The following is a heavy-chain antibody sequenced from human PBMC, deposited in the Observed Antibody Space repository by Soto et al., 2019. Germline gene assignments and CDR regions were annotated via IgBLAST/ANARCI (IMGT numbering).Heavy chain of an antibody. V-gene: IGHV3-23*01. Sequence: VQLLESGGGLVQPGGSLRLSCAASGFTFSSYAMSWVRQAPGKGLDWVTAISASGGITYYADSVKGRFTISRDDSKNTLYLQMNSLRAEDTAVYYCAKVEGIIDPFEHWGQGTLVTVSS. J-gene: IGHJ4*02. CDR3: AKVEGIIDPFEH. D-gene: IGHD3-3*01. CDR2: ISASGGIT. CDR1: GFTFSSYA.